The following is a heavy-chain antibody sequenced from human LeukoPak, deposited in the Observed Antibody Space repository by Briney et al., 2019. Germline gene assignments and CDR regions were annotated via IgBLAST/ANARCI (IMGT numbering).Heavy chain of an antibody. Sequence: GGSLRLSCAASGFTFSSYAMSWVRQAPGKGLEWVSAISGSGGSTYYADSVKGRFTISRDNSKNTLYLQMSSLRAEDTAVYYCAKDGDSHSPPYYFDYWGQGTLVTVSS. J-gene: IGHJ4*02. CDR1: GFTFSSYA. V-gene: IGHV3-23*01. D-gene: IGHD2-21*01. CDR3: AKDGDSHSPPYYFDY. CDR2: ISGSGGST.